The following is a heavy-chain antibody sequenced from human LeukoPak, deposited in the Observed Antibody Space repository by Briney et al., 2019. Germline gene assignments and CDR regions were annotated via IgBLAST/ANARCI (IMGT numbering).Heavy chain of an antibody. CDR2: INSAGSST. D-gene: IGHD5-18*01. J-gene: IGHJ4*02. Sequence: GGSLRLSCAASGFTSTDYWMHWVRQTPGKGLVWVSRINSAGSSTTYADSVKGRFTISRDNAKNTLYLQMSSLRAEDTAVYYCAVPPPPGFSYGENLFDYWGQGTLVTVSS. CDR1: GFTSTDYW. V-gene: IGHV3-74*01. CDR3: AVPPPPGFSYGENLFDY.